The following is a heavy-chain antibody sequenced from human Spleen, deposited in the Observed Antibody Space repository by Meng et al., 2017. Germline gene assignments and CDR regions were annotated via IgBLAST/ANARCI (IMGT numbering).Heavy chain of an antibody. CDR1: HYTFTGYG. D-gene: IGHD3-16*01. CDR3: ARDVGEFNL. Sequence: QVQVVQSGAEVKRPGASVKVSCKASHYTFTGYGVSWFRQAPGQGLEWMGRINPNSGGTNFAQKFQGRVIMTRDTSISTAYMELSSLGFDDTAVYYCARDVGEFNLWGQGTLVTVSS. J-gene: IGHJ4*02. V-gene: IGHV1-2*06. CDR2: INPNSGGT.